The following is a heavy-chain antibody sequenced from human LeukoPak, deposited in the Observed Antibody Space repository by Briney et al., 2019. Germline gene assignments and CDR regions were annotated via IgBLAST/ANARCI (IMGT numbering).Heavy chain of an antibody. V-gene: IGHV3-7*01. CDR2: IRADGSEK. Sequence: PGGSLRLSCAASGFTFSRNAMSWVRQAPGKGLEWVSNIRADGSEKNYMDSVKGRFTISRDYAENSLYVQMNSLRADDTAFYYCPRNPWNSDIVVIGDWGQGTLVTVSS. J-gene: IGHJ1*01. CDR1: GFTFSRNA. D-gene: IGHD2-15*01. CDR3: PRNPWNSDIVVIGD.